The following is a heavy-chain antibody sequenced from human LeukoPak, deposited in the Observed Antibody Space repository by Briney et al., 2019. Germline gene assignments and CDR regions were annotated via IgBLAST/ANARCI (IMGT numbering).Heavy chain of an antibody. J-gene: IGHJ4*02. D-gene: IGHD2-2*01. CDR3: ARDFMGESGYAGY. CDR2: ISPTGAHV. CDR1: GFTFSSYT. V-gene: IGHV3-21*01. Sequence: PGGSLRLSCAASGFTFSSYTMNWVRQAPGKGLEWTSSISPTGAHVFYADSLRGRSTISRDGAKNSLYLQISSLRAEDTAIYYCARDFMGESGYAGYWGQGALVTVSS.